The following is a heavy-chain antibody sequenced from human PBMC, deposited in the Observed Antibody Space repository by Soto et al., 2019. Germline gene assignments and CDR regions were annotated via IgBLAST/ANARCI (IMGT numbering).Heavy chain of an antibody. Sequence: PSETLSLTCTVSGGSISSSSYYWSWIRQPPGKGLEWIGEINHSGSTNYNPSLKSRVTISVDTSKNQFSLKLSSVTAADTAVYYCARVRYCSGGSCYGIGYWGQGTLVTVSS. CDR1: GGSISSSSYY. CDR2: INHSGST. CDR3: ARVRYCSGGSCYGIGY. D-gene: IGHD2-15*01. J-gene: IGHJ4*02. V-gene: IGHV4-39*07.